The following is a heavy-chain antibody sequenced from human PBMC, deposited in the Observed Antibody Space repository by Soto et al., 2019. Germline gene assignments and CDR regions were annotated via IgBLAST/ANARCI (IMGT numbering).Heavy chain of an antibody. Sequence: ALVKVSCKASGGTFSSYAISWVRQAPGQGLEWMGGIIPIFGTANYAQKFQGRVTITADESTSTAYMELSSLRSEDTAVYYCARWAIGNYYYGMDVWGQGTTVTVSS. CDR3: ARWAIGNYYYGMDV. J-gene: IGHJ6*02. CDR2: IIPIFGTA. CDR1: GGTFSSYA. V-gene: IGHV1-69*13.